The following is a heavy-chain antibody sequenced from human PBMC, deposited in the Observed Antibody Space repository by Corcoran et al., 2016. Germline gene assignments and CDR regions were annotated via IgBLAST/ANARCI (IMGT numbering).Heavy chain of an antibody. CDR3: ARVGIGHLYGQYYYSGMDV. D-gene: IGHD4-17*01. CDR2: TYYRSKWYN. V-gene: IGHV6-1*01. J-gene: IGHJ6*02. CDR1: GDSVSSNSAA. Sequence: QVQLQQSGPGLVKPSQTLSLTCAISGDSVSSNSAAWNWIRQSPSRGLEWLGRTYYRSKWYNDYAVSVKSRITINPDTSKNQFSLQLNSVTPEDTAVYYCARVGIGHLYGQYYYSGMDVWGQGTTVTVSS.